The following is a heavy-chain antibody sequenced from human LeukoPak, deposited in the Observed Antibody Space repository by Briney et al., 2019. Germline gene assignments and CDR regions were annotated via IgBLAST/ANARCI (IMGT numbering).Heavy chain of an antibody. J-gene: IGHJ5*02. CDR2: IIPIFGTA. V-gene: IGHV1-69*13. Sequence: ASVKVSCKASGYTFTNYYIHWVRQAPGQGLEWMGGIIPIFGTANYAQKFQGRVTITADESTSTAYMELSSLRSEDTAVYYCARGSTYNWLDPWGQGTLVTVSS. CDR1: GYTFTNYY. CDR3: ARGSTYNWLDP. D-gene: IGHD2-2*01.